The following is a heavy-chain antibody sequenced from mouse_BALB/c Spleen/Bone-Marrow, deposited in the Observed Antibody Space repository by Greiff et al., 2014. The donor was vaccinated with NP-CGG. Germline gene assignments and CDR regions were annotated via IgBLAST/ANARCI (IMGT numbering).Heavy chain of an antibody. CDR2: IDPANGIT. Sequence: EVQLQQSGAELVKPGASVKLSCTASGFNIKDTYMHWVKQRPEQGLEWIGRIDPANGITKYDPKFQGKATITADTSSNTAYLQLSSLTSEDTAVYYCARYYYGSSYFDYWGQGTTLTVSS. J-gene: IGHJ2*01. V-gene: IGHV14-3*02. D-gene: IGHD1-1*01. CDR3: ARYYYGSSYFDY. CDR1: GFNIKDTY.